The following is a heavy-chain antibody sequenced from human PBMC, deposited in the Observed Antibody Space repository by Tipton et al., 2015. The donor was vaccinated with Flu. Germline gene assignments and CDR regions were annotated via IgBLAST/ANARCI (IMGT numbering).Heavy chain of an antibody. CDR3: ARRVSAPLTIFGVVTYYFDY. Sequence: SLRLSCAASGFTFSSYSMNWVRQAPGKGLEWVANIKQDGSEKYYVDSVKGRFTISRDNAKNSLYLQMNSLRAEDTAVYYCARRVSAPLTIFGVVTYYFDYWGQGTLVTVSS. J-gene: IGHJ4*02. V-gene: IGHV3-7*03. CDR1: GFTFSSYS. D-gene: IGHD3-3*01. CDR2: IKQDGSEK.